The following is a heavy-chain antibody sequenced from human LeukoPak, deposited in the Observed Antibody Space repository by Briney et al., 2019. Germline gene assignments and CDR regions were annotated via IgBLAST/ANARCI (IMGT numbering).Heavy chain of an antibody. V-gene: IGHV4-31*03. CDR2: IYYSGST. CDR1: GGSISSGGYY. J-gene: IGHJ4*02. D-gene: IGHD2-2*01. CDR3: ARGGYCSSTSCLPLDY. Sequence: SQTLSLTCTVSGGSISSGGYYWSWIRQHPGTGLEWIGYIYYSGSTYYNPSLKSRVTISVDTSKNQFSLKLSSVTAADTAVYYCARGGYCSSTSCLPLDYWGQGTLVTVSS.